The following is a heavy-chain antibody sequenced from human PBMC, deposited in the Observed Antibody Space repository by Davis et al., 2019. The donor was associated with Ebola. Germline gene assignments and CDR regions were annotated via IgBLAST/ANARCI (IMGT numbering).Heavy chain of an antibody. J-gene: IGHJ6*02. CDR3: AREDIAVLVVTDYYYYGMDV. D-gene: IGHD2-15*01. CDR1: RYTLPSYR. CDR2: INAYHGNT. V-gene: IGHV1-18*01. Sequence: SVPVSCLASRYTLPSYRISWLRQPPAQELEWMGWINAYHGNTNYAQNLQGRVTMTTDTSTRTAYMGLRSLRSDYTAGYYCAREDIAVLVVTDYYYYGMDVWGQGTTVTVSS.